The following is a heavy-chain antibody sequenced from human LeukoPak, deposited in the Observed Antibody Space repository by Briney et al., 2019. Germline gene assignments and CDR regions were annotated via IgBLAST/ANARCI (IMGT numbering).Heavy chain of an antibody. D-gene: IGHD5-24*01. CDR2: IRYDGSNK. CDR3: AKGPGMATVKRYLDY. CDR1: GFTFSSYG. V-gene: IGHV3-30*02. Sequence: GGSLRLSCAASGFTFSSYGMHWVRQAPGKGLEWVAFIRYDGSNKYYADSVKGRFTISRDNSKNTLYLQMNSLRAEDTALYYCAKGPGMATVKRYLDYWGQGTLVTVSS. J-gene: IGHJ4*02.